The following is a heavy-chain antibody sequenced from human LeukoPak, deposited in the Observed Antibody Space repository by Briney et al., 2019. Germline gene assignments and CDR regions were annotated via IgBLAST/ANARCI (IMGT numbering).Heavy chain of an antibody. D-gene: IGHD3-9*01. CDR1: GGSISSGSYY. J-gene: IGHJ5*02. CDR2: IYTSGST. Sequence: PSQTLSLTCTVSGGSISSGSYYWSWVRQPAGKGLEWIGRIYTSGSTNYSPSLKSRVTISVDTSKNQFSLKLSSVTAADTAVYYCARELYDILTGYHRFDPWGQGTLVTVSS. CDR3: ARELYDILTGYHRFDP. V-gene: IGHV4-61*02.